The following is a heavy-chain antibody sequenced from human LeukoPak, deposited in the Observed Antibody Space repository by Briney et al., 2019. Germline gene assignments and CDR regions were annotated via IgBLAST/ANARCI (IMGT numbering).Heavy chain of an antibody. J-gene: IGHJ4*02. V-gene: IGHV4-4*02. CDR1: GDSISNRNC. Sequence: SETLSLTCTVSGDSISNRNCWTWVRQPPGKGLEWIGEIYHNGATNYKPSLKSRVTMSLDKSKNQFSLKLNSVTAADTAVYYCVRNAGNSDYDSWGQGTLVTVSS. D-gene: IGHD4-23*01. CDR2: IYHNGAT. CDR3: VRNAGNSDYDS.